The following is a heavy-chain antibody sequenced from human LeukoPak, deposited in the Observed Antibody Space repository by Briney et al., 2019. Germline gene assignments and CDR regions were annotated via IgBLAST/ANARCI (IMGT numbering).Heavy chain of an antibody. J-gene: IGHJ5*01. CDR3: VRARYSSAWFDS. Sequence: ASVKVSCKASGYTFTSYFMHWVRQAPGQGLEWMGIINPSGGSTSYAQKFQGRVTMTRGTSTSTAYMELNSLKSEDTAVYYCVRARYSSAWFDSWGHGTLVIVSS. D-gene: IGHD6-25*01. CDR2: INPSGGST. CDR1: GYTFTSYF. V-gene: IGHV1-46*01.